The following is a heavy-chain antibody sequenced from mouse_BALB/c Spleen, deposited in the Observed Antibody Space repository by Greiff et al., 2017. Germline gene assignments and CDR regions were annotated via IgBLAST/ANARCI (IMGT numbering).Heavy chain of an antibody. D-gene: IGHD1-1*01. J-gene: IGHJ4*01. CDR1: GYTFTSYV. CDR2: INPYNDGT. Sequence: VQLQQSGPELVKPGASVKMSCKASGYTFTSYVMHWVKQKPGQGLEWIGYINPYNDGTKYNEKFKGKATLTSDKSSSTAYMELSSLTSEDSAVYYCARGGYYGSSSYAMDDWGQGTSVTVSS. V-gene: IGHV1-14*01. CDR3: ARGGYYGSSSYAMDD.